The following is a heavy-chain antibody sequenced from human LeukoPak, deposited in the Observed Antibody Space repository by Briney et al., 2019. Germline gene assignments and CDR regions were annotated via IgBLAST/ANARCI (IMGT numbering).Heavy chain of an antibody. CDR2: ISGDGGST. CDR1: GFTLYEYA. Sequence: GRSLRLSCAASGFTLYEYAMHRVRQAPGKGGEAVFLISGDGGSTDYAGSGAGLFTISRDYSKNSLYLKMKSLRTEETALYYCAKDQIAVAGTGDYWGQGTLVTVSS. V-gene: IGHV3-43*02. D-gene: IGHD6-19*01. J-gene: IGHJ4*02. CDR3: AKDQIAVAGTGDY.